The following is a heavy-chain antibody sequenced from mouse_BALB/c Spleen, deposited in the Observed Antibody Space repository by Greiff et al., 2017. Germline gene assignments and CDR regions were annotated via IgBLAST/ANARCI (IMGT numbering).Heavy chain of an antibody. J-gene: IGHJ4*01. CDR3: ARHRDGYPPMDY. V-gene: IGHV5-12-1*01. D-gene: IGHD2-3*01. Sequence: EVQVVESGGGLVKPGGSLKLSCAASGFAFSSYDMSWVRQTPEKRLEWVAYISSGGGSTYYPDTVKGRFTISRDNAKNTLYLQMSSLKSEDTAMYYCARHRDGYPPMDYWGQGTSVTVSS. CDR1: GFAFSSYD. CDR2: ISSGGGST.